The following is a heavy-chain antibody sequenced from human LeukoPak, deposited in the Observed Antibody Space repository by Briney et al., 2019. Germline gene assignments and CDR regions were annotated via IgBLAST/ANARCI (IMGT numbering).Heavy chain of an antibody. CDR3: ARHLYSGYDRVFDY. CDR1: GGSISSYY. Sequence: SETLSLTCAVSGGSISSYYWIWIRQPPGKGLEWIGYIYYSGITNYNPSLKRRVTISVDTSKNQFSLKLSSVTAADTAVYYCARHLYSGYDRVFDYWGQGTLVTVSS. D-gene: IGHD5-12*01. V-gene: IGHV4-59*08. CDR2: IYYSGIT. J-gene: IGHJ4*02.